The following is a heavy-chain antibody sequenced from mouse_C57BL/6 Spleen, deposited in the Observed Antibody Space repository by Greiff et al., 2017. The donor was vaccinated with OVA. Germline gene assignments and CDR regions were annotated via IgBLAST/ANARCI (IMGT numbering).Heavy chain of an antibody. D-gene: IGHD1-1*01. J-gene: IGHJ4*01. V-gene: IGHV1-22*01. CDR3: ASYYGSSYYYAMDY. Sequence: VQLQQSGPEPVKPGASVKMSCKASGYTFTDYNMHWVKQSHGKSLEWIGYINPNNGGTSYNQKFKGKATLTVNKSSSTAYMELRSLTSEDSAVYYCASYYGSSYYYAMDYWGQGTSVTVSS. CDR2: INPNNGGT. CDR1: GYTFTDYN.